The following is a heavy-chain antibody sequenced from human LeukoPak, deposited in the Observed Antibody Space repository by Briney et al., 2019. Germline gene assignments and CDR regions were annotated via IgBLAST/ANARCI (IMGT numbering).Heavy chain of an antibody. V-gene: IGHV4-39*01. CDR1: GGSISSSSYY. J-gene: IGHJ4*02. Sequence: SETLSLTCTVSGGSISSSSYYWGWIRQPPGKGLEWIGSIYYSGSTYYNPSLKSRVTISVDTSKNQFSLKLSSVTAADTAVYYCARAGYYCGGDCYYFDYWGQGTLVTVSS. CDR2: IYYSGST. D-gene: IGHD2-21*02. CDR3: ARAGYYCGGDCYYFDY.